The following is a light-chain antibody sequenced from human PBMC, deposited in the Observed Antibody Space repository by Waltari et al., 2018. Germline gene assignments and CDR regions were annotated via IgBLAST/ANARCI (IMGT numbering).Light chain of an antibody. CDR1: SSNIGSNS. Sequence: QSVLTQPPSASGTPGQRVTISCSGSSSNIGSNSVNWYQQLPGTAPKLLVYGNYHRPSGVPARVSGSKSGTSASLAISGLQSQDEADYYCAAWDDSLNGVVFCGGTKLTV. V-gene: IGLV1-44*01. CDR3: AAWDDSLNGVV. CDR2: GNY. J-gene: IGLJ2*01.